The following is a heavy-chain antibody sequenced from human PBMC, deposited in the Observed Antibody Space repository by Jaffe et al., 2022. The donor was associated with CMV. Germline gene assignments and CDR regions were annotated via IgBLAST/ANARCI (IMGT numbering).Heavy chain of an antibody. D-gene: IGHD6-19*01. CDR1: GGSISSYY. J-gene: IGHJ4*02. CDR2: IYYSGST. Sequence: QVQLQESGPGLVKPSETLSLTCTVSGGSISSYYWSWIRQPPGKGLEWIGYIYYSGSTNYNPSLKSRVTISVDTSKNQFSLKLSSVTAADTAVYYCASLSSGWSGTLGAPLYYFDYWGQGTLVTVSS. CDR3: ASLSSGWSGTLGAPLYYFDY. V-gene: IGHV4-59*08.